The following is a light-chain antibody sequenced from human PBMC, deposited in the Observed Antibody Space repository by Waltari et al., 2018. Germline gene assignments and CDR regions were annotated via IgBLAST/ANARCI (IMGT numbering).Light chain of an antibody. V-gene: IGLV2-14*03. CDR1: RSDVGSYNY. CDR3: CSYTTSNTYI. J-gene: IGLJ1*01. CDR2: GVS. Sequence: QSAPTQPPSVSGSPGQSVTISCAGTRSDVGSYNYVSWYQHHPGKVPKLMIYGVSNRPSGVSDRFSGSKSGNTASLTISGLQAEDEADYYCCSYTTSNTYIFGAGTRLTVL.